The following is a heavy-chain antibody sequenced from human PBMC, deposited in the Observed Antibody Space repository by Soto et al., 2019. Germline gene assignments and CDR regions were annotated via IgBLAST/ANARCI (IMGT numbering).Heavy chain of an antibody. CDR2: INPDGSEK. CDR1: GFTFSWHW. V-gene: IGHV3-7*03. J-gene: IGHJ3*01. CDR3: VRDNHWASDL. D-gene: IGHD1-1*01. Sequence: GGSLRLSCAASGFTFSWHWMSWVRQAPGKGLEWLAKINPDGSEKYSVDSVKGRFTISRDNAKNSLSLQLNSLRAEDTAVYFCVRDNHWASDLWGPGTMVTVSS.